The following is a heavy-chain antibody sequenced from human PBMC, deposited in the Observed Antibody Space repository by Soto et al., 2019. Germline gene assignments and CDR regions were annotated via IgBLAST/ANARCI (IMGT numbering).Heavy chain of an antibody. D-gene: IGHD3-3*01. J-gene: IGHJ6*03. CDR1: GFTVNNNY. V-gene: IGHV3-66*01. Sequence: GGSLRLSCAASGFTVNNNYMSWVRQAPGKGLEWVSVIYSGGSTYYADSVKGRVTISRDNSKDTLYLQMNSLRVEDTAVYYCARVSRQYYFWRGDYYYYMDVWGRGTTVTVSS. CDR2: IYSGGST. CDR3: ARVSRQYYFWRGDYYYYMDV.